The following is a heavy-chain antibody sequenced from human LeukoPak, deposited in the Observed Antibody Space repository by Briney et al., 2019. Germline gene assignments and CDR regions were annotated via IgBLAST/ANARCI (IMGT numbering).Heavy chain of an antibody. V-gene: IGHV4-31*03. D-gene: IGHD3-10*01. CDR2: GYFRGNT. CDR1: GGSISSGAYY. CDR3: ASWGYYYGSGSYYESDY. J-gene: IGHJ4*02. Sequence: SETLSLTCTVSGGSISSGAYYWSWIRQVPGKGLEWIGYGYFRGNTFYNPSLKGRVTISVDTSNNHFSLQLNSVTAADTAVYYCASWGYYYGSGSYYESDYWGQGTLVTVSS.